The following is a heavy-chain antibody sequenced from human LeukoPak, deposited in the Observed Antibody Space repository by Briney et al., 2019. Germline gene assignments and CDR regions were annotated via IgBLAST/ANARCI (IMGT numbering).Heavy chain of an antibody. CDR3: ARQNLVGATFDY. Sequence: PSQTLSLTCAVSGGSIISGGYSWSWIRQPPGKGLEWIGYIYYSGNTYSNPSLKSRVTISVDTSKNQFSLRLTSVTAADTAVYYCARQNLVGATFDYWGQGTLVTVSS. J-gene: IGHJ4*02. CDR2: IYYSGNT. V-gene: IGHV4-30-4*07. D-gene: IGHD1-26*01. CDR1: GGSIISGGYS.